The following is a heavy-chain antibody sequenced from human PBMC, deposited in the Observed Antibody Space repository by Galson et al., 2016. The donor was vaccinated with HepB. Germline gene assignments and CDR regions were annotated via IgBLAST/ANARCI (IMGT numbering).Heavy chain of an antibody. J-gene: IGHJ5*02. V-gene: IGHV4-39*07. Sequence: SETLSLTCNVSGGSISSSLYYWGWIRQPPGKGLEWIGSIYYSGNTYYNPSLNSRVTISVDTSKNQFSLKLSSVTAADTAVYYCARVLRFLEWLEFDPWGQGTLVTVSS. CDR2: IYYSGNT. CDR1: GGSISSSLYY. D-gene: IGHD3-3*01. CDR3: ARVLRFLEWLEFDP.